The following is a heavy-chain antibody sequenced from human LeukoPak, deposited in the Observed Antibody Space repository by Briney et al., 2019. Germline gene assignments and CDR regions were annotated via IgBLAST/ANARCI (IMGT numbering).Heavy chain of an antibody. CDR1: GFTFSKYG. V-gene: IGHV3-30*03. J-gene: IGHJ5*02. Sequence: GGSLRLSCAAAGFTFSKYGMHWVRQAPGKGREGVAVISHDGNNKYYAYSVNGLFTISRDNAKNSLYLQMNSLRAEDTAVYYCARFRFGYYDNSAPPWGQGTLVTVSS. D-gene: IGHD3-22*01. CDR2: ISHDGNNK. CDR3: ARFRFGYYDNSAPP.